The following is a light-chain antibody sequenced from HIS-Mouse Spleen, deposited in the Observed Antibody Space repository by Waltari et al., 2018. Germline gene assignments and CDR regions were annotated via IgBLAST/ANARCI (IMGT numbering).Light chain of an antibody. CDR3: MQALQTWT. CDR2: LGS. CDR1: QGLLHSNGYNY. V-gene: IGKV2-28*01. Sequence: EIVMTQSPLSLPVTPGEPASISCRSSQGLLHSNGYNYLDWYLQKQGQSPQILIYLGSNRASGVPDRFSGSGSGTDFTLKISRVEAEDVGVYYCMQALQTWTFGQGTKVEIK. J-gene: IGKJ1*01.